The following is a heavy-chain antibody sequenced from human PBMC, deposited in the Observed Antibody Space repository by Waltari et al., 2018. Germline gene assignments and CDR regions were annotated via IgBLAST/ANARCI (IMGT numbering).Heavy chain of an antibody. CDR1: GGSFSGYY. V-gene: IGHV4-34*01. CDR3: ARGLRLLWFGELSYYFDY. CDR2: INHSGST. Sequence: QVQLQQWGAGLLKPSETLSLTCAVYGGSFSGYYWSWIRQPPGKGLEWIGEINHSGSTNYNPSLKSRVTISVDTSKNQFSLKLSSVTAADTAVYYCARGLRLLWFGELSYYFDYWGQGTLVTVSS. D-gene: IGHD3-10*01. J-gene: IGHJ4*02.